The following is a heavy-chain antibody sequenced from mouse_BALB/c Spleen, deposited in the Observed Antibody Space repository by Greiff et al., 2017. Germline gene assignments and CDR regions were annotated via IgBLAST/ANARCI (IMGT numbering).Heavy chain of an antibody. CDR3: AREYGNYWFAY. D-gene: IGHD2-10*02. CDR1: GYSFTSYW. CDR2: IDPSDSET. V-gene: IGHV1-69*02. J-gene: IGHJ3*01. Sequence: QVQLQQSGAELVRPGASVTLSCKASGYSFTSYWMHWVKQRPGQGLEWIGMIDPSDSETRLNQKFKDKATLTVDKSSSTAYMQLSSPTSEDSAVYYCAREYGNYWFAYWGQGTLVTVSA.